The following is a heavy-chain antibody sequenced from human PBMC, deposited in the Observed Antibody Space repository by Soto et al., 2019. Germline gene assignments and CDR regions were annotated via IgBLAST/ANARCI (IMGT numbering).Heavy chain of an antibody. Sequence: EVQLVESGGGLAQPGRSLRLSCAASGFTFDDYAMHWVRQAPGKGLEWVLGISWNSGSIGYADSVKGRFTISRDNAKNSLYLQMNSLRAEDTALYYCAKDDYLTSWGQGTLVTVSS. J-gene: IGHJ4*02. V-gene: IGHV3-9*01. CDR2: ISWNSGSI. CDR1: GFTFDDYA. CDR3: AKDDYLTS.